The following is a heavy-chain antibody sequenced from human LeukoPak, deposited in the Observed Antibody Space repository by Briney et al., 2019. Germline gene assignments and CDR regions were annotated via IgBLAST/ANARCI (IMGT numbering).Heavy chain of an antibody. J-gene: IGHJ4*02. D-gene: IGHD3-22*01. CDR3: ASTNYYDSSGYWARFDY. Sequence: GGSLGLSCAASGFTFSSYAMSWVRQAPGKGLEWVSYISSSGSTIYYADSVKGRFTISRDNAKNSLYLQMNSLRAEDTAVYYCASTNYYDSSGYWARFDYWGQGTLVTVSS. CDR2: ISSSGSTI. CDR1: GFTFSSYA. V-gene: IGHV3-48*03.